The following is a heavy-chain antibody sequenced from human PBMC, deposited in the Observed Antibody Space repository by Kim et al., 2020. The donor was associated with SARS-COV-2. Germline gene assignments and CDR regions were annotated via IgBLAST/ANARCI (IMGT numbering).Heavy chain of an antibody. CDR2: IYYSGST. CDR1: GGSISSSSYY. Sequence: SETLSLTCTVSGGSISSSSYYWGWIRQPPGKGLEWIGSIYYSGSTYYNPSLKSRVTISVDTSKNQFSLKLSSVTAADTAVYYCARQPYYYDSSGYYYYNWFDPWGQGTLVTVSS. J-gene: IGHJ5*02. CDR3: ARQPYYYDSSGYYYYNWFDP. D-gene: IGHD3-22*01. V-gene: IGHV4-39*01.